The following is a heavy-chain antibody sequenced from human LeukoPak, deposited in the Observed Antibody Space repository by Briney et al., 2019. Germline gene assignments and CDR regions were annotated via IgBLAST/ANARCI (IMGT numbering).Heavy chain of an antibody. CDR2: IIPIFGTA. Sequence: SVKVSCKASGGTFSSYAISWVRQAPGQGLEWMGGIIPIFGTANYAQKFQGRVTITADESTSTAYMELSSLRSEDTAVYYCATGPRIHLWILSLDYWGQGTLVTVSS. CDR1: GGTFSSYA. D-gene: IGHD5-18*01. V-gene: IGHV1-69*13. CDR3: ATGPRIHLWILSLDY. J-gene: IGHJ4*02.